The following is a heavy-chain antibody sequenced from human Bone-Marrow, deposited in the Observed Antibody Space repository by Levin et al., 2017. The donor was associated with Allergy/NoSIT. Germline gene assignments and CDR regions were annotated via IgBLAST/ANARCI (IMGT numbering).Heavy chain of an antibody. D-gene: IGHD3-9*01. CDR2: IVPNLGLT. CDR3: ARNILTGYYEF. V-gene: IGHV1-69*04. J-gene: IGHJ4*02. Sequence: SVKVSCKAFGGTFSNYGISWVRQAPGQGLEWMGRIVPNLGLTDYAQQFQGVVTITADKSTSTVYMELSSLRFEDTAVYYCARNILTGYYEFWGQGTLVTVSS. CDR1: GGTFSNYG.